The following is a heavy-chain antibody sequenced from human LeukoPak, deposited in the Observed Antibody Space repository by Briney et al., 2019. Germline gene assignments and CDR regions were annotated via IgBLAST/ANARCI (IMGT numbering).Heavy chain of an antibody. V-gene: IGHV1-2*06. J-gene: IGHJ3*02. D-gene: IGHD2-2*01. CDR2: INPNSGGT. CDR1: GYTFTGYC. Sequence: ASVKVSCKASGYTFTGYCMHWVRQAPGQGLEWMGRINPNSGGTNYAQKFQGRVTMTRDTSISTAYMELSRLRSDDTAVYYCARSAVPAYPDAFDIWGQGTMVTVSS. CDR3: ARSAVPAYPDAFDI.